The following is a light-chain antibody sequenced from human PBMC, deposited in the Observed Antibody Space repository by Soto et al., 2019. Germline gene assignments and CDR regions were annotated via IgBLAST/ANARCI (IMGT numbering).Light chain of an antibody. V-gene: IGKV1-5*01. CDR3: QQYNSYPGT. CDR1: QSISSW. Sequence: DIQMTQSPSTLSASVGNRVTITCXASQSISSWLAWYQQKPGKAPKLLIYDASSLESGVPSRFSGSGSGTEFTLTISSLQPDDFATYYCQQYNSYPGTFGQGTKVDI. J-gene: IGKJ1*01. CDR2: DAS.